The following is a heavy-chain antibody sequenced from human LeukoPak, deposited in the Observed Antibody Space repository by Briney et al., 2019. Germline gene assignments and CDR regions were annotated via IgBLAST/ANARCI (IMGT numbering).Heavy chain of an antibody. Sequence: SQTLSLTCTVSGGSISRGDYYWRWIRQPPGKGLEGIGYIYYSGITYYNPSLKIRLTISLSTSKNQFSLELSAVTAADTAVYYCARDHPRQALNAWGQGTLVTVST. CDR1: GGSISRGDYY. V-gene: IGHV4-30-4*01. J-gene: IGHJ5*02. CDR3: ARDHPRQALNA. CDR2: IYYSGIT.